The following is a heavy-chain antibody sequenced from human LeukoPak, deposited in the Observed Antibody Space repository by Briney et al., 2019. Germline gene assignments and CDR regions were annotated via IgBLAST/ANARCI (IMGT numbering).Heavy chain of an antibody. CDR2: LSNDAVNK. CDR3: AGTHRSHDILSGYFDY. CDR1: GFTFNDYA. Sequence: GGSLRLSCTASGFTFNDYAMHWFRQAPGKGLEWVAVLSNDAVNKYFADPVTGRFTISRDNSKNTLYLQMNSLRAEDTAVYFCAGTHRSHDILSGYFDYWGQGILVTVSS. J-gene: IGHJ4*02. V-gene: IGHV3-30*04. D-gene: IGHD3-9*01.